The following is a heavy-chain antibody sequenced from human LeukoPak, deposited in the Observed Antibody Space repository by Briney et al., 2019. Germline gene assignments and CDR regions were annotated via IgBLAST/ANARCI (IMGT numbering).Heavy chain of an antibody. CDR3: ARERDDSSGYYYSVRTFDI. J-gene: IGHJ3*02. CDR1: GGTFSSYA. CDR2: IIPIFGTA. V-gene: IGHV1-69*13. D-gene: IGHD3-22*01. Sequence: GASVKVSCKASGGTFSSYAISWVRQAPGQGLEWMGGIIPIFGTANYAQKFQGRVTITADESTSTAYMELSSLRSEDTAVYYCARERDDSSGYYYSVRTFDIWGQGTMVTVSS.